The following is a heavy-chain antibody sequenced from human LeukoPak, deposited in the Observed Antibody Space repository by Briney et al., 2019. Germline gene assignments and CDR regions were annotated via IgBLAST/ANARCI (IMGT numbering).Heavy chain of an antibody. CDR2: ISSSGSTI. D-gene: IGHD3-9*01. CDR3: ARSGKIYFDWLLDY. Sequence: GGSLRLSCAASGFTFSSYEMNWVRQAPGKGLEWVSYISSSGSTIYYADSVKGRFSISWDNAKKSLYLQMNSLRAEDTAVYYCARSGKIYFDWLLDYWGQGTLVTVSS. V-gene: IGHV3-48*03. CDR1: GFTFSSYE. J-gene: IGHJ4*02.